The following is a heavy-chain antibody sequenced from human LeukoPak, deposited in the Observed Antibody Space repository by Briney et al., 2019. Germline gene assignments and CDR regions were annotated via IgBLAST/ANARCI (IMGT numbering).Heavy chain of an antibody. D-gene: IGHD3-22*01. CDR3: ARVWYYYDSSANTKGAFDI. CDR1: GGSISSYY. J-gene: IGHJ3*02. Sequence: SETLSLTCTVSGGSISSYYWSWIRQPPGKGLEWIGYIYYSGSTNYNPSLKSRVTISVDTSKNQFSLKLSSVTAADTAVYYCARVWYYYDSSANTKGAFDIWRQGTMVTVSS. CDR2: IYYSGST. V-gene: IGHV4-59*01.